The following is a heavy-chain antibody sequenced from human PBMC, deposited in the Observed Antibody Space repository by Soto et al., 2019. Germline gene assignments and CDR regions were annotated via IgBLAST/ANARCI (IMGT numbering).Heavy chain of an antibody. Sequence: GGSLRLSCAASGFTFSSYGIHWVRQAPGKGLEWVAVISYDGSNKYYADSVKGRFTISRDNSKNLLYLQMNSLGAEDTAVYYCAKDYYDTLTGYYGPAYWGKGTLVPVSS. J-gene: IGHJ4*02. CDR2: ISYDGSNK. V-gene: IGHV3-30*18. D-gene: IGHD3-9*01. CDR3: AKDYYDTLTGYYGPAY. CDR1: GFTFSSYG.